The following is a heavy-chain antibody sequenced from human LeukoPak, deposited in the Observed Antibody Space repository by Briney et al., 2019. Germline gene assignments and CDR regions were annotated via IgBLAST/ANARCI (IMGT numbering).Heavy chain of an antibody. V-gene: IGHV3-30*18. Sequence: PGRSLRLSCAASGFTFSSYGMHWVRQAPGKGLEWVAVISYDGSNKYYADSVKGRFTISRDNSKNTLYLQMNSLRAEDTAVYYCAKTGINGGNVDTAMVTEFDYWGQGTLVTVSS. D-gene: IGHD5-18*01. CDR3: AKTGINGGNVDTAMVTEFDY. J-gene: IGHJ4*02. CDR1: GFTFSSYG. CDR2: ISYDGSNK.